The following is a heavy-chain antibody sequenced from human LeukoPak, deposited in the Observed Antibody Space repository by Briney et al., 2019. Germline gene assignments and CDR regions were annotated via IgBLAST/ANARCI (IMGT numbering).Heavy chain of an antibody. CDR1: GFTFSDYG. D-gene: IGHD4-17*01. J-gene: IGHJ4*02. V-gene: IGHV3-21*01. CDR3: ARDSQTTVTFDY. CDR2: ITYSSSYI. Sequence: PGGSLRLSCGVSGFTFSDYGMSWVRQAPGRGLEWVSSITYSSSYIYYADSVKGRFTISRDNAKNSLYLQMNSLRDEDTAVYYCARDSQTTVTFDYWGQGTLVTVSS.